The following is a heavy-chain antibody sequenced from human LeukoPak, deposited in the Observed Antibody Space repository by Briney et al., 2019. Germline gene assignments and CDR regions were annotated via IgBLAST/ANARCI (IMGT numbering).Heavy chain of an antibody. Sequence: SETLSLTCTVSGGSVSGRHWNWIRQAPGKGLEWIGYIHSSGSTSYNPSLKSRVTISVDTSNNQFSLTLSSVTAADTAVYYCARIYDTSSCYYYSDYWGQGTLVTVSS. D-gene: IGHD2-15*01. J-gene: IGHJ4*02. CDR1: GGSVSGRH. CDR2: IHSSGST. CDR3: ARIYDTSSCYYYSDY. V-gene: IGHV4-59*02.